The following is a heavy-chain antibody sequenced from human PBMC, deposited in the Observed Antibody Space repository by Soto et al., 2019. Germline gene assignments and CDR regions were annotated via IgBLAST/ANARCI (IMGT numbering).Heavy chain of an antibody. CDR2: ISYSGST. D-gene: IGHD3-10*01. J-gene: IGHJ6*02. V-gene: IGHV4-39*01. Sequence: LSLTCTVSGGSISINKNYWGWIRQPPGKGLEWIGTISYSGSTYYNPSLNGRVIISADTSKNQFSLKLSSLTAADTAVYYCSRRYYFGSGKYGVDVWGQGTMVTXS. CDR1: GGSISINKNY. CDR3: SRRYYFGSGKYGVDV.